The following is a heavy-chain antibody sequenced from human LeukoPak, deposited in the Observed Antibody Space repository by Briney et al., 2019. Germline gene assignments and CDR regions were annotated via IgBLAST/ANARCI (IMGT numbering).Heavy chain of an antibody. Sequence: SETLSLTCTVSGGSITSEYYRWGWIRQPPGKGLEWIGQIHYGRTTEYNPSLKSRAAISADTSKTQFSLKLSSVTAADTAVYYCASGRDAFDIWGQGTMVTVSS. CDR3: ASGRDAFDI. CDR1: GGSITSEYYR. CDR2: IHYGRTT. J-gene: IGHJ3*02. V-gene: IGHV4-39*01.